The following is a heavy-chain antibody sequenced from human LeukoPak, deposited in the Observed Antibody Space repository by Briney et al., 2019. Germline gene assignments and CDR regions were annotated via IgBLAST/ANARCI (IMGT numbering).Heavy chain of an antibody. D-gene: IGHD2-2*01. V-gene: IGHV3-30*02. J-gene: IGHJ6*03. Sequence: QPGGSLRLSCAASGFSFSSYGMHWVRQAPGKGLEWVAFIRYDGSNKYYADSVKGRFTISRDNSKNTLYLQMNSLRAEDTAVYYCAKDYFEEGCSSTSCSYYYYYYYMDVWGKGTTVTVPS. CDR1: GFSFSSYG. CDR2: IRYDGSNK. CDR3: AKDYFEEGCSSTSCSYYYYYYYMDV.